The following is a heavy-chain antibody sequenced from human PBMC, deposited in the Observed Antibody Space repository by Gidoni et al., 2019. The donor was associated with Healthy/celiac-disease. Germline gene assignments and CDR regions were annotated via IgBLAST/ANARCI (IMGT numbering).Heavy chain of an antibody. V-gene: IGHV1-69*12. CDR1: GGTFSRYA. Sequence: QAQLVQSGAAVTKPGSSVKVSCKASGGTFSRYAISWVRQSPGQGLEWMGGIIPIFGTANYAQKFQGRVTSTADESTSTAYMELSSLRSEDTAVYYCAREKKWEMATITGWFDPWGQGTLVTVSS. D-gene: IGHD5-12*01. CDR2: IIPIFGTA. J-gene: IGHJ5*02. CDR3: AREKKWEMATITGWFDP.